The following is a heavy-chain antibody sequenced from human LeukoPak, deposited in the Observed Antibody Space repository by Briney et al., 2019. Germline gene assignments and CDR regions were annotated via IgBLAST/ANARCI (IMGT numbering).Heavy chain of an antibody. Sequence: GGSLRLSCAASGFTFSSYAMHWVRQAPGKGLEWVAVISYDGSNKYYADSVKGRFTISRDNSKNTLYLQMNSLRAEDTAVYYCAREDIVVVPAAILTNYYYYGMDVWGQGTTVTVSS. CDR3: AREDIVVVPAAILTNYYYYGMDV. CDR2: ISYDGSNK. D-gene: IGHD2-2*02. J-gene: IGHJ6*02. CDR1: GFTFSSYA. V-gene: IGHV3-30-3*01.